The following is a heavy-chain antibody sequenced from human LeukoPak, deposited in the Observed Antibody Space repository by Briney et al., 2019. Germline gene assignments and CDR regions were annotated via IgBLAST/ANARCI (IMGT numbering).Heavy chain of an antibody. Sequence: SETLSLTCTVSGGSISNYYWTWIRQSPGKGLEWIGYIYYSGSTSYNPSLKSRVTISVDTSKNQFSLKLSSVTIADTAVYYCARDPVSGWSVGDYYYSMDVWGKGTTVTVSS. V-gene: IGHV4-59*01. J-gene: IGHJ6*03. CDR2: IYYSGST. CDR1: GGSISNYY. D-gene: IGHD6-19*01. CDR3: ARDPVSGWSVGDYYYSMDV.